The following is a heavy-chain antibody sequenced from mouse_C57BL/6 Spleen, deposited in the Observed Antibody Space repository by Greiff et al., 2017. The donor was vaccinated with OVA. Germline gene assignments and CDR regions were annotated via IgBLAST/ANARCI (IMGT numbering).Heavy chain of an antibody. CDR2: ISSGGDYI. Sequence: DVHLVESGEGLVKPGGSLKLSCAASGFTFSSYAMSWVRQTPEKRLEWVAYISSGGDYIYYADTVKGRFTISRDNARNTLYLQMSSLKSGDTAMYYCTRGGYDYDETGFAYWGQGTLVTVSA. CDR3: TRGGYDYDETGFAY. D-gene: IGHD2-4*01. J-gene: IGHJ3*01. CDR1: GFTFSSYA. V-gene: IGHV5-9-1*02.